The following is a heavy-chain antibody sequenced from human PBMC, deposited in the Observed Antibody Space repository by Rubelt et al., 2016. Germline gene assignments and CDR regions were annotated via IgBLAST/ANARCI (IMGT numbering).Heavy chain of an antibody. D-gene: IGHD4-17*01. V-gene: IGHV3-11*01. Sequence: VQLVESGGGLVQPGGSLRLSCAASGFTFTDHYMDWVRQTPGKGLEWVSYISSSGSTIYYADSVKGRFTISRDNAKNSLYLQMNSRRAEDTAVYYCAVRYGDYEEGSDAFDIWGQGTTVTVSS. CDR1: GFTFTDHY. CDR3: AVRYGDYEEGSDAFDI. J-gene: IGHJ3*02. CDR2: ISSSGSTI.